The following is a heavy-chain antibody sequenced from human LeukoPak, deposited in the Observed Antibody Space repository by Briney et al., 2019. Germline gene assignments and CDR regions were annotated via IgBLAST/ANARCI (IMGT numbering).Heavy chain of an antibody. CDR1: GGSVSSYY. J-gene: IGHJ4*02. CDR3: ARGYSGYDLYY. D-gene: IGHD5-12*01. Sequence: SETLSLTCTVSGGSVSSYYWSWIRQPPGEGLEWIGYIYYSGSTNYNPSLKSRVTISVDTSKNQFSLKLSSVTAADTAVYYCARGYSGYDLYYWGQGTLVTVSS. V-gene: IGHV4-59*02. CDR2: IYYSGST.